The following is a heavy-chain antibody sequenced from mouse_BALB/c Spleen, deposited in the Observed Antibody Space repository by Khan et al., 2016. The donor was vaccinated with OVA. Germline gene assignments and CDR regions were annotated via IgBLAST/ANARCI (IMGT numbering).Heavy chain of an antibody. CDR3: WILL. V-gene: IGHV6-6*02. J-gene: IGHJ2*01. Sequence: EVKLEVSGGGLVQPGGSMKLSCVASGFTFSNYWMNWVRQSPEKGLEWVAEIRLKSDDYVTHYAESVKGRFTISRDDSKKSSVYLQMINLRAEDTGIYYCWILLWGQGTTLTVSS. CDR2: IRLKSDDYVT. CDR1: GFTFSNYW.